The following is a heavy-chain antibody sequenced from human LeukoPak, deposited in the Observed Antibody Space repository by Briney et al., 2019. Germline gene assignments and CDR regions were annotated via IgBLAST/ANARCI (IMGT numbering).Heavy chain of an antibody. Sequence: GRSLRLSCTASGFTFGDYAMSWVRQAPGKGLEWVGFIRSKAYGGTTEYAASVKGRFTISRDDSKSIAYLQMNSLRAEDTAVYYCAKVANPYYYDSSEYYWGQGTLVTVSS. CDR1: GFTFGDYA. CDR3: AKVANPYYYDSSEYY. V-gene: IGHV3-49*04. D-gene: IGHD3-22*01. J-gene: IGHJ4*02. CDR2: IRSKAYGGTT.